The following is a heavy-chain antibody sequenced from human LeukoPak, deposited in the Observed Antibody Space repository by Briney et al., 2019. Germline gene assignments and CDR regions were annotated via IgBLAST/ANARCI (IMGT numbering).Heavy chain of an antibody. CDR2: AYHSGIT. V-gene: IGHV4-59*01. CDR1: GDSISSYD. D-gene: IGHD1-1*01. CDR3: ARQGGTFDP. J-gene: IGHJ5*02. Sequence: PSETLSFTCTVSGDSISSYDWSWIPQPPGKGLEWIGYAYHSGITNYNPSLKSRITISVDTSESQFSLRLGSVTAADTAIYYCARQGGTFDPWGQGILVTVSS.